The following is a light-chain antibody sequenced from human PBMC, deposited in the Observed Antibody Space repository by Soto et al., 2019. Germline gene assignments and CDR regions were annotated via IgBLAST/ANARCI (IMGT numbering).Light chain of an antibody. CDR3: NSYTSTSTSYV. V-gene: IGLV2-14*03. Sequence: QSPLTQPASVSGTPGQSITISCTGTSSDVGGYNYVSWYQHHPGKAPILMIYDVSNRPSGVSNRFSGSKSGNTASLTISGLQAEDEADYYCNSYTSTSTSYVFGTGTKVTV. CDR2: DVS. CDR1: SSDVGGYNY. J-gene: IGLJ1*01.